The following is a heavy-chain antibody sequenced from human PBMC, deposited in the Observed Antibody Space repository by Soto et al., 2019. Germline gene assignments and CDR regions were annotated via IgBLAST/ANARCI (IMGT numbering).Heavy chain of an antibody. Sequence: QVQLVQSGAEVRKPGASVKVSCKTSGYTFTTYAISWVRQAPGQGLEWMGWISAYDGNTHYAQKLQGRVTMTTDTSTSTAYRELRSLRSDDTAVYYCGRVGSSSSPIDYWGPGTLVTVSS. CDR1: GYTFTTYA. CDR3: GRVGSSSSPIDY. J-gene: IGHJ4*02. D-gene: IGHD6-6*01. CDR2: ISAYDGNT. V-gene: IGHV1-18*01.